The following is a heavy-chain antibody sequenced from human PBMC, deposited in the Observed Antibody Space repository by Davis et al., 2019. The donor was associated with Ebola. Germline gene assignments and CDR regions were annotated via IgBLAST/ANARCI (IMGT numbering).Heavy chain of an antibody. Sequence: PGGSLRLSCAASGFTFSSYWMHWVRQAPGKGLVWVSRINSDGSSTSYADSVKGRFTISRDNAKNSLYLQMNSLRAEDTAVYYCARERVVVVVALYYYYGMDVWGQGTTVTVSS. CDR1: GFTFSSYW. CDR2: INSDGSST. J-gene: IGHJ6*02. V-gene: IGHV3-74*01. D-gene: IGHD2-15*01. CDR3: ARERVVVVVALYYYYGMDV.